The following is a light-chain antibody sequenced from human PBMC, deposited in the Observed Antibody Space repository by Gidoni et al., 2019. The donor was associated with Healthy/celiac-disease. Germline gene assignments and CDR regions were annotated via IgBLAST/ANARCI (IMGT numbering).Light chain of an antibody. V-gene: IGKV1-39*01. CDR2: AAS. Sequence: DTQTTPSPSSLSASVGDRVTIPCRASQSISSYLNWYQQKPGKAPKLLIYAASSLQSGVPSRFSGSGSGTDFTLTISSLQPEDFATYYCQQSYSTPLCSFGQGTKLEIK. J-gene: IGKJ2*04. CDR3: QQSYSTPLCS. CDR1: QSISSY.